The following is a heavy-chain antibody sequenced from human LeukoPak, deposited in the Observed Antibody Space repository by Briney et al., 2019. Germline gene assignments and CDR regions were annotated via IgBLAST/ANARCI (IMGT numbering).Heavy chain of an antibody. CDR3: ATYCSSTSCYICGYYFDY. V-gene: IGHV1-69*13. CDR2: IIPITGTA. CDR1: GGTFSNYA. J-gene: IGHJ4*02. D-gene: IGHD2-2*01. Sequence: SVKVSCKASGGTFSNYAISWVRQAPGQGLEWMGGIIPITGTANYAQKLQDRVTITADASTSTAYMELSSLRSEDTAVYYCATYCSSTSCYICGYYFDYWGQGTLVTVSS.